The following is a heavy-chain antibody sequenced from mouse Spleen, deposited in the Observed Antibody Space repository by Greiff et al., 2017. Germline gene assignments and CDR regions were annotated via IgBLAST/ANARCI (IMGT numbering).Heavy chain of an antibody. V-gene: IGHV5-6*01. CDR3: ARHDDYGAMDY. CDR1: GFTFSSYG. CDR2: ISSGGSYT. D-gene: IGHD2-4*01. Sequence: EVHLVESGGDLVKPGGSLKLSCAASGFTFSSYGMSWVRQTPDKRLEWVATISSGGSYTYYPDSVKGRFTISRDNAKNTLYLQMSSLKSEDTAMYYCARHDDYGAMDYWGQGTSVTVSS. J-gene: IGHJ4*01.